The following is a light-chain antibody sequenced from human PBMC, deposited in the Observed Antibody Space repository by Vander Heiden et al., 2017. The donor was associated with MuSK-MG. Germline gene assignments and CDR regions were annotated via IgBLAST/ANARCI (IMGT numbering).Light chain of an antibody. CDR1: QGIRND. CDR2: AAS. Sequence: IQMTQSPSSLSASVGDTVTITCRASQGIRNDLGWYQQKPGEAPKRLISAASSLQSGVPSRFSASGSGTDFTLTISSPRPEDSATYYCQPHHVYPPLTFGGGTKVEI. J-gene: IGKJ4*01. CDR3: QPHHVYPPLT. V-gene: IGKV1-17*01.